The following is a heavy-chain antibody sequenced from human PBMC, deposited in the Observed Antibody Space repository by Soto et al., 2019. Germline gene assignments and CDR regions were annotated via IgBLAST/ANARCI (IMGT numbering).Heavy chain of an antibody. Sequence: QITLKESGPTLVKPTQTLTLTCTFSGFSLSTSGVGVGWIRQPPGKALEWLELIYWDDDKRYSPSLKSRLTITKDTSKNQVVLTMNNMDPVDTATYYCARNYGGNSDDAFDIWGQGTMVTVSS. V-gene: IGHV2-5*02. CDR1: GFSLSTSGVG. CDR3: ARNYGGNSDDAFDI. J-gene: IGHJ3*02. D-gene: IGHD4-17*01. CDR2: IYWDDDK.